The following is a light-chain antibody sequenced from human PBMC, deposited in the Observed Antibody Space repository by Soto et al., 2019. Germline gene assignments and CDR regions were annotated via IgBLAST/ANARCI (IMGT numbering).Light chain of an antibody. CDR3: QQYGDLPIT. Sequence: EVVLTQSPGTLSLSPGERATLSCRASQSVSANYLAWYQQKPGQAPWLLISGASNRATGIPDRFSGRGSGTDFTLTISRLEPEDFAVYFCQQYGDLPITFGGGTEVEIK. CDR2: GAS. J-gene: IGKJ4*01. V-gene: IGKV3-20*01. CDR1: QSVSANY.